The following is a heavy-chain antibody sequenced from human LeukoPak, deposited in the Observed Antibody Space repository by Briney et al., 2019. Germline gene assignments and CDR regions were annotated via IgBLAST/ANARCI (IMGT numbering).Heavy chain of an antibody. J-gene: IGHJ4*02. CDR3: ARDGRGDAYG. CDR1: GFTFSSYS. D-gene: IGHD5-24*01. CDR2: ISSSSDTI. Sequence: PGGSLRLSCAASGFTFSSYSMNWVRQAPGKGLEWVSYISSSSDTIYYADSVKGRFTISRDNSKNTLYLQMNNLRAEDTAMYYCARDGRGDAYGWGQGTLVTVSS. V-gene: IGHV3-48*01.